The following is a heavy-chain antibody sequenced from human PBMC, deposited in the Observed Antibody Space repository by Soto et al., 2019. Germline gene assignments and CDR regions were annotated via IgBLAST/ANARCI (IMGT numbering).Heavy chain of an antibody. CDR1: GFTFSSYS. J-gene: IGHJ3*02. CDR3: MRDGGEYSSSSSAFDI. Sequence: EVQLVESGGGLVKPGGSLRLSCAASGFTFSSYSMNWVRQAPGKGLEWVSSISSSSSYIYYADSVKGRFTISRDNAKNSLYLQMNSLRAEDTAVYYCMRDGGEYSSSSSAFDIWGPGTMVTDSS. CDR2: ISSSSSYI. V-gene: IGHV3-21*01. D-gene: IGHD6-6*01.